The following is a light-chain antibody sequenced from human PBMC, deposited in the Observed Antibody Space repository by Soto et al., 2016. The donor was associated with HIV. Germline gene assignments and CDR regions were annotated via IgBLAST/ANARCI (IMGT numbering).Light chain of an antibody. CDR2: YDS. V-gene: IGLV3-21*04. J-gene: IGLJ3*02. CDR3: QVWDANSDHRGV. Sequence: SYVLTQPPSVSVAPGKTATITCGGDNIGREYVYWYQQKLGQAPVLVVSYDSDRPSEIPERFSGSHSGNTATLTISRVEAGDEADYYCQVWDANSDHRGVFGGGTKLTVL. CDR1: NIGREY.